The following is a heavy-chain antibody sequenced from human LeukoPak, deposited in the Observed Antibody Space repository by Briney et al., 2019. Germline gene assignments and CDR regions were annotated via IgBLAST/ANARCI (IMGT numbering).Heavy chain of an antibody. CDR3: AHRKNYFDSSVFDN. V-gene: IGHV2-5*02. D-gene: IGHD3-22*01. CDR2: IYWDDDR. Sequence: SGPTLVTPTQTLTLTCTFSGFSLNTRREGVVWIRQPPERALECHSLIYWDDDRRNSTALTSRLTITKDTSTNQVFLTMSDMDPLDTATYFCAHRKNYFDSSVFDNWGEGTLVTVSS. J-gene: IGHJ4*02. CDR1: GFSLNTRREG.